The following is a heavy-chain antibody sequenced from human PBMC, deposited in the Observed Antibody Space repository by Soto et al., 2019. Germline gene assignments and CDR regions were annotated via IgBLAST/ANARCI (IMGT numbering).Heavy chain of an antibody. CDR2: ISHTGST. CDR1: GGSTSSSNW. D-gene: IGHD3-16*01. J-gene: IGHJ5*02. Sequence: SETLSLTCTVSGGSTSSSNWWRWVRQPPGKGLEWIGSISHTGSTSYNPSLKGRVTMSVDKSKNQFSLKLSSVTAADMAVYDCARAVAPYWGTWFDPWGQGTLVTVSS. V-gene: IGHV4-4*02. CDR3: ARAVAPYWGTWFDP.